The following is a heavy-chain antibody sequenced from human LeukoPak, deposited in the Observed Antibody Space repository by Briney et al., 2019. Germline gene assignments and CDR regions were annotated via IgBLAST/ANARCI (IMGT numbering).Heavy chain of an antibody. J-gene: IGHJ4*02. V-gene: IGHV1-2*02. D-gene: IGHD5-18*01. CDR3: ARVEVDTAMDFDY. CDR1: EYTFAGYY. Sequence: ASVKVSCKASEYTFAGYYMHWVRQAPGQGLEWMGWINPNSGGTNYAQKFQGRVTMTRDTSISTAYMELSRLRSDDTAVYYCARVEVDTAMDFDYWGQGTLVTVSS. CDR2: INPNSGGT.